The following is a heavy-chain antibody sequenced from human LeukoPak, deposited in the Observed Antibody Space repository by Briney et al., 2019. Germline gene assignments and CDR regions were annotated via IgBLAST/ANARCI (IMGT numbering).Heavy chain of an antibody. CDR1: GDTVSSNSAA. CDR3: ARAGKYSSSTYGMDV. J-gene: IGHJ6*02. D-gene: IGHD6-13*01. V-gene: IGHV6-1*01. CDR2: TFYRSKGYN. Sequence: SQTLSLTCVISGDTVSSNSAAWNWIRQSPSRGLEWLGRTFYRSKGYNDYAVSVKSRITINPDTSKNQFSLQLDSVTPEDTAVYYCARAGKYSSSTYGMDVWGQGTTVTVSS.